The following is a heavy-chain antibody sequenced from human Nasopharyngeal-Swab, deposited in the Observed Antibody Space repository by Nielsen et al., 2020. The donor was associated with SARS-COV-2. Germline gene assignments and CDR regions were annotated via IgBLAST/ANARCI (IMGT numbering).Heavy chain of an antibody. Sequence: SCVASGFPFDDYAMSWVLLLPWRGLQWVSGITWNSGNIGYADSVKGRFTVSRDNADNSLFLQMDSLRPEDTAFYYCAKSLYTSTWSYYFDIWGQGSMVTVSS. CDR3: AKSLYTSTWSYYFDI. CDR2: ITWNSGNI. CDR1: GFPFDDYA. D-gene: IGHD6-13*01. J-gene: IGHJ4*02. V-gene: IGHV3-9*01.